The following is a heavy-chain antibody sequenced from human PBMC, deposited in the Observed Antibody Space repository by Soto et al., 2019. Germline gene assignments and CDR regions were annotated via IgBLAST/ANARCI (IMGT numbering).Heavy chain of an antibody. CDR2: ISYDGSNK. CDR1: GFTFSSYA. J-gene: IGHJ3*02. D-gene: IGHD3-3*01. V-gene: IGHV3-30-3*01. CDR3: AKGETYYDFWSGSQGDFDI. Sequence: GGSLRLSCAASGFTFSSYAMHWVRQAPGKGLEWVAVISYDGSNKYYADSVKGRFTISRDNSKNTLYLQMNSLRAEDTAVYYCAKGETYYDFWSGSQGDFDIWGQGTMVT.